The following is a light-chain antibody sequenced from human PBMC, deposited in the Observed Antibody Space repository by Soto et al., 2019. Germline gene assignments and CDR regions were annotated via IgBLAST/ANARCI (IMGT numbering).Light chain of an antibody. V-gene: IGLV2-14*03. CDR3: SSYTSTSKVL. J-gene: IGLJ2*01. CDR1: SSDVGGYNY. Sequence: QSALTQPASVSGSPGQSITISCTGTSSDVGGYNYVSWYQQHPGKAPKLMIHDVSKRPSGISDRFSGSKSGNTAFLTISGLRSADEADYYCSSYTSTSKVLFGRGTKLTVL. CDR2: DVS.